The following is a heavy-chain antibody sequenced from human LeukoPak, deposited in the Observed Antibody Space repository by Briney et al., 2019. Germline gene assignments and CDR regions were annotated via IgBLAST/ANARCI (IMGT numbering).Heavy chain of an antibody. D-gene: IGHD4-11*01. CDR2: IRSKAYGGTT. CDR1: GFTFGDYA. CDR3: TRVTVPFFDY. V-gene: IGHV3-49*04. J-gene: IGHJ4*02. Sequence: GRSLRLSCTASGFTFGDYAMSWVRQAPGKGLEWVGFIRSKAYGGTTEYAASVKGRFTISRDDSKSIAYLQMNSLKTEDTAVYYCTRVTVPFFDYWGQGTLVTVSS.